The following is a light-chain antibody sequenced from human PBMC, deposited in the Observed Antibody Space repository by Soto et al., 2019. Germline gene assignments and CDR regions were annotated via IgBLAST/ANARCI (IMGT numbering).Light chain of an antibody. J-gene: IGLJ3*02. Sequence: QSVLTQPASVSGSPGQSITISCTGTSSDVGGYNYVSWYQQHQGKAPKLMIYEVSNRPSGVSNRFSGSKSGNTASLTISGLQAEDDADYYCCSYTSSSTRVFGGGTKLTVL. V-gene: IGLV2-14*01. CDR2: EVS. CDR1: SSDVGGYNY. CDR3: CSYTSSSTRV.